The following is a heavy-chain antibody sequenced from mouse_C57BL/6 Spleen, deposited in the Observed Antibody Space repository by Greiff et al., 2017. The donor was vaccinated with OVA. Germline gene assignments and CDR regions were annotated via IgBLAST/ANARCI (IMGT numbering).Heavy chain of an antibody. J-gene: IGHJ3*01. CDR2: IYPGDGDT. Sequence: QVQLKESGAELVKPGASVKISCKASGYAFSSYWMNWVKQRPGKGLEWIGQIYPGDGDTNYNGKFKGKATLTADKSSSTAYMQLSSLTSEDSAVYFCARDGDDYDRFAYWGQGTLVTVSA. CDR3: ARDGDDYDRFAY. D-gene: IGHD2-4*01. CDR1: GYAFSSYW. V-gene: IGHV1-80*01.